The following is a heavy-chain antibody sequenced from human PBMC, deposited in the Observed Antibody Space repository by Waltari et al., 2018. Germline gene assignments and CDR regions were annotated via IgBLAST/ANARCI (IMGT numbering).Heavy chain of an antibody. D-gene: IGHD3-22*01. V-gene: IGHV1-2*02. CDR3: ATGFQTYEYDSSAFYLR. Sequence: QVQLVQSGAAVKKPGASVKVSCQTSGYTFTDYYIHWVRQAPGQGLEWMGWINPKSGGGKYAQKFQDRVTMTRDTSINTAYLELGRLKSDDTAVFFCATGFQTYEYDSSAFYLRWGQGTLVNVSS. CDR2: INPKSGGG. CDR1: GYTFTDYY. J-gene: IGHJ4*02.